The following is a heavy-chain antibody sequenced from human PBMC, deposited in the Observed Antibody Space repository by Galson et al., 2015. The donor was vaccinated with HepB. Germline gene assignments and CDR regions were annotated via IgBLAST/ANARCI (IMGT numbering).Heavy chain of an antibody. V-gene: IGHV4-30-4*01. Sequence: TLSLTCTVSGGSLSSGDYYWSWVRQPPGKGLEWIGYSYYSGTTYCNPSLQSRITISVDTSKNQFSLQLSSVTAADTAVYYCARDSGLSYFDSWGQGTLVTVSS. CDR2: SYYSGTT. CDR3: ARDSGLSYFDS. CDR1: GGSLSSGDYY. D-gene: IGHD3-10*01. J-gene: IGHJ4*02.